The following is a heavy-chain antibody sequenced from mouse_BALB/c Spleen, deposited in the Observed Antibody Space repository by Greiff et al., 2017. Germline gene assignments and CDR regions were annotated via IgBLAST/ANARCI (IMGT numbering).Heavy chain of an antibody. V-gene: IGHV5-9-4*01. CDR2: ISSGGSYT. J-gene: IGHJ4*01. CDR3: AREGVRGAMDY. CDR1: GFTFSSYA. D-gene: IGHD2-14*01. Sequence: EVQGVESGGGLVMPGGSLKLSCAASGFTFSSYAMYWVRQSPEKRLEWVAEISSGGSYTYYPDTVTGRFTISRDNAKNTLYLEMSSLRSEDTAMYYCAREGVRGAMDYWGQGTSVTVSS.